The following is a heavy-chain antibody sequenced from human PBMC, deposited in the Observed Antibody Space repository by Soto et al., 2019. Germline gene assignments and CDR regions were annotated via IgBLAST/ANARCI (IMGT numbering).Heavy chain of an antibody. Sequence: QVQLVQSGAEEKKPGASVKVSCKASGYTFTSYAMHWVRQAPGQRLEWMGWINAGNGNTKYSQKFQGRVTITRDTYARTAYMELSSLRSEDTAVYYCARGNGYYYWDEYWGQGTLVTVSS. V-gene: IGHV1-3*05. D-gene: IGHD3-22*01. CDR3: ARGNGYYYWDEY. CDR1: GYTFTSYA. J-gene: IGHJ4*02. CDR2: INAGNGNT.